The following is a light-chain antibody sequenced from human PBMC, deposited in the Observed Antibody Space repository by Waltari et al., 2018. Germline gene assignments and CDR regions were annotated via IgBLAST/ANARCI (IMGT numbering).Light chain of an antibody. CDR3: ASWDDSLNGHWV. J-gene: IGLJ3*02. V-gene: IGLV1-44*01. Sequence: QSVLTQPPSASGTPGQRVTISCSGSASNIGGNLVNWYQQLPGKAPKLLIYRSDQRPAVVPDRFSGSKTGTSASLAISVLQSEDEADYFCASWDDSLNGHWVFGGGTKVTVL. CDR1: ASNIGGNL. CDR2: RSD.